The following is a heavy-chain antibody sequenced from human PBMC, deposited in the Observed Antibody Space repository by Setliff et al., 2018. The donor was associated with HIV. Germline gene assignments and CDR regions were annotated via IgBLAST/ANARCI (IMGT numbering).Heavy chain of an antibody. V-gene: IGHV5-10-1*01. Sequence: PGESLKISCKGSGYSFTSYWISWVRQMPGKGLEWMGRIDPSDSYTNYNPSFQGHVTISADKSISTAYLQLSSLKASDTAMYYCASHDYYDSSVYYYRFDYWGQGTLVTVSS. CDR3: ASHDYYDSSVYYYRFDY. J-gene: IGHJ4*02. D-gene: IGHD3-22*01. CDR1: GYSFTSYW. CDR2: IDPSDSYT.